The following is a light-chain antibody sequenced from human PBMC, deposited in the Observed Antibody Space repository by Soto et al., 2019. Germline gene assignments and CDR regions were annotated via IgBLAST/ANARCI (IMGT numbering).Light chain of an antibody. CDR1: QSIRTS. Sequence: GYRCTITCLPSQSIRTSFAFSPQKPVKAPNLLIYDASNIQFALPSIFSGSVSGTEFTLTLSILHPDDFATYDCQRYKSDYRIPFGQGTRLEIK. CDR2: DAS. J-gene: IGKJ5*01. V-gene: IGKV1-5*01. CDR3: QRYKSDYRIP.